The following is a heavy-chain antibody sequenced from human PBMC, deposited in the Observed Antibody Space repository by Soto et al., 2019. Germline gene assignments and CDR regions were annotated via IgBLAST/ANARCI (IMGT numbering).Heavy chain of an antibody. V-gene: IGHV4-59*01. Sequence: PSETLSLTCTVSGCSISSYYWSWIRQPPGKGLEWIGYIYYSGSTNYNPSLKSRVTISVDTSKNQFSLKLSSVTAADTAVYYCARSGTNTIFGVVITKNWYDPWGQGTLVTVSS. CDR1: GCSISSYY. CDR2: IYYSGST. J-gene: IGHJ5*02. D-gene: IGHD3-3*01. CDR3: ARSGTNTIFGVVITKNWYDP.